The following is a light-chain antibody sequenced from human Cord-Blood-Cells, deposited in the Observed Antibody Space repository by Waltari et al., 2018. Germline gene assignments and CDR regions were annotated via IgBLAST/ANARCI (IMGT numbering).Light chain of an antibody. CDR1: SSDGGGYNY. Sequence: QSALTQPRSVSGSPGQSVTLPCTGTSSDGGGYNYVSWYQQHPGKAPKLMIYEVSKRPSGVPDRFSGSKAGNTASLTISGLRAEDEADYYCCSYAGSYTWVFGGGTKRTVL. V-gene: IGLV2-11*01. CDR2: EVS. CDR3: CSYAGSYTWV. J-gene: IGLJ3*02.